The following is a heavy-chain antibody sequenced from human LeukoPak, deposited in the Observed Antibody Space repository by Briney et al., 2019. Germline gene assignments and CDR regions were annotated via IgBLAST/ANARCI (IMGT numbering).Heavy chain of an antibody. J-gene: IGHJ4*02. D-gene: IGHD1-26*01. CDR2: IYYSGST. CDR1: GGSISSGGYY. CDR3: ARDAGGATYFDY. V-gene: IGHV4-31*03. Sequence: PSETLSLTCTVSGGSISSGGYYWSWIRQHPGKGLEWIGYIYYSGSTYYNPSLKSRVTISVDTSKNQFSLKLSSVTAADTAVYYCARDAGGATYFDYWGQGTLVTVSS.